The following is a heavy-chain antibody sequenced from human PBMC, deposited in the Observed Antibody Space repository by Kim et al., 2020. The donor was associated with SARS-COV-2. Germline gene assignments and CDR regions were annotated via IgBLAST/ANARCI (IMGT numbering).Heavy chain of an antibody. CDR1: GYTFTSYY. D-gene: IGHD3-22*01. J-gene: IGHJ4*02. CDR3: ARGSAYYYDSSGYYLPMDVNYLWDY. CDR2: INPSGGST. V-gene: IGHV1-46*01. Sequence: ASVKVSCKASGYTFTSYYMHWVRQAPGQGLEWMGIINPSGGSTSYAQKFQGRVTMTRDTSTSTVYMELSSLRSEDTAVYYCARGSAYYYDSSGYYLPMDVNYLWDYWGQGTLVTVSS.